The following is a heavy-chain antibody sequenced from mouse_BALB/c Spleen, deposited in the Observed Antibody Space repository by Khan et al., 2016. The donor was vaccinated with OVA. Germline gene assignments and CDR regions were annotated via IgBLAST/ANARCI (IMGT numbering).Heavy chain of an antibody. Sequence: VQLQESGAELMTPGASVKISCKATGYTFSDYWIEWVKQRPGHGLAWIGEIFPGSGSTKYNEKFNGKATLTADTSSNTAYMQLSSLTSEDSGVYYCTRAGYGYFAVDYWGQGTSVTVSS. J-gene: IGHJ4*01. V-gene: IGHV1-9*01. D-gene: IGHD2-10*02. CDR1: GYTFSDYW. CDR3: TRAGYGYFAVDY. CDR2: IFPGSGST.